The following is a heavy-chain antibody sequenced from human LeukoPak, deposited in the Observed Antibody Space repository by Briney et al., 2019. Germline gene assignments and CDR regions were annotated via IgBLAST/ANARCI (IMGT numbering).Heavy chain of an antibody. CDR3: ASTSDSGGYYYDY. D-gene: IGHD3-22*01. CDR1: SDSISTYY. V-gene: IGHV4-4*07. J-gene: IGHJ4*02. CDR2: IYTSGIT. Sequence: PSETLSLTCTVSSDSISTYYWSWIRQPAGKGLEWIGRIYTSGITNYNPSLKSRVTMSVDTSKNQFSLKLSSVTAADTAEYYCASTSDSGGYYYDYWGQGTLVTVSS.